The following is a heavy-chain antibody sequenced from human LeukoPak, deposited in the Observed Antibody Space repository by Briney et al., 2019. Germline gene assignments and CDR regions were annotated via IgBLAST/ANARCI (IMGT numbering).Heavy chain of an antibody. D-gene: IGHD5-18*01. J-gene: IGHJ3*02. CDR2: ISAYNGNT. CDR1: GYTFTSYG. V-gene: IGHV1-18*01. Sequence: ASVKVSCKASGYTFTSYGISWVRQAPGQGLEWMGWISAYNGNTNYAQKLQGRVTMTTDTSTSTAYMELRSLRPDDTAVYYCASSEGQLWLLNIWGQGTMVTVSS. CDR3: ASSEGQLWLLNI.